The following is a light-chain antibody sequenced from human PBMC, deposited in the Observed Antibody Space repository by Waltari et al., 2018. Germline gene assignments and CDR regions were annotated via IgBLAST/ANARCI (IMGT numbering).Light chain of an antibody. CDR3: QMYVRLPAT. CDR1: QSVSRS. Sequence: EIVLPQSPGPLSLSPGARATLSCRASQSVSRSLAWYQQKPGQAPRLLIYDASSRATGIPDRFSGSGSGTDFSLTISRVEPEDFAVYYCQMYVRLPATFGQGTKVEVK. CDR2: DAS. J-gene: IGKJ1*01. V-gene: IGKV3-20*01.